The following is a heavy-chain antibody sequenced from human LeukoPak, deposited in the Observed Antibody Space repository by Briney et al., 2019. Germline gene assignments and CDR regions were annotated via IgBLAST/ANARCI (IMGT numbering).Heavy chain of an antibody. CDR1: GFTFSSYS. CDR3: AKDRTAAVFQH. J-gene: IGHJ1*01. V-gene: IGHV3-21*04. CDR2: ISSSSSYI. D-gene: IGHD6-13*01. Sequence: GGSLRLSCAASGFTFSSYSMNWARQAPGKGLEWVSSISSSSSYIYYADSVKGRFAISRDNSKNTLYLQMNSLRAEDTAVYYCAKDRTAAVFQHWGQGTLVTVSS.